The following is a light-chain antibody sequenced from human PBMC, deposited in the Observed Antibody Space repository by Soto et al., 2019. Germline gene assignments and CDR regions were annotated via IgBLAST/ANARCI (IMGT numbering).Light chain of an antibody. CDR2: DAS. CDR3: QQYDDSPLT. V-gene: IGKV3D-20*01. CDR1: QSVYSRY. J-gene: IGKJ4*01. Sequence: EIVLTQSPATLSSSPGERATLSCGASQSVYSRYLAWYQQKPGLAPRLLIYDASSRATGIPDRFTGSGSGTDFTLTISRLEPEDFAVYYCQQYDDSPLTFGGGTKVEIK.